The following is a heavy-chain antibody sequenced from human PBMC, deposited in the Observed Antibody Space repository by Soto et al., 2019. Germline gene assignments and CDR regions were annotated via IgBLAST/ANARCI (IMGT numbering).Heavy chain of an antibody. CDR2: ISAYNGNT. CDR1: GYTFTSYG. V-gene: IGHV1-18*01. Sequence: ASVKVSCKASGYTFTSYGISWVRQAPGQGLERMGWISAYNGNTNYAQKLQGRVTMTTDTSTSTAYMELRSLRSDDTAVYYCATASPFYLDCSSTSCYALNSPYYFDDWGQGTLVTVSS. D-gene: IGHD2-2*01. J-gene: IGHJ4*02. CDR3: ATASPFYLDCSSTSCYALNSPYYFDD.